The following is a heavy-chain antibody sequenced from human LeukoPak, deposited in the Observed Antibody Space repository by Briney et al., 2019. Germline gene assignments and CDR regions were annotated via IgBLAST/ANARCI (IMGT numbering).Heavy chain of an antibody. Sequence: PSETLSVTCTVSGGSISSSSYYWGWIRQPPGKGLEWIGSIYYSGSTYYNPSLKSRVTISVDTSKNQFSLKLSSVTAADTAVYYCARRFLWFGEFHPDAFDIWGQGTMVTVSS. CDR3: ARRFLWFGEFHPDAFDI. D-gene: IGHD3-10*01. J-gene: IGHJ3*02. V-gene: IGHV4-39*07. CDR2: IYYSGST. CDR1: GGSISSSSYY.